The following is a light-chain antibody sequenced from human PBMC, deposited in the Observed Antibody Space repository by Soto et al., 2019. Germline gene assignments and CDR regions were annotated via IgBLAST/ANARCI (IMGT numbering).Light chain of an antibody. CDR3: HQYYSTLT. V-gene: IGKV4-1*01. Sequence: DIVMTQSPDSLAVSLGERATINCKSSQSVLYSSNNKNYLAWYQQKPGQPPKLLIYWASTRESRVPDRFSGCGSGTDFTLTISSLQAEDVAVYYCHQYYSTLTFGGGTKVDIK. CDR2: WAS. CDR1: QSVLYSSNNKNY. J-gene: IGKJ4*01.